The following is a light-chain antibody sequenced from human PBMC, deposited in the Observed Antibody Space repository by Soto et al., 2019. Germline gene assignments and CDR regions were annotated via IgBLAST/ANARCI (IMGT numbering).Light chain of an antibody. V-gene: IGKV3-20*01. CDR2: GPS. CDR1: QSVSSSY. J-gene: IGKJ4*01. CDR3: QQYGGSPLT. Sequence: EIVLTQSPGTLSLSPGQRATLSCRASQSVSSSYLAWYQQKPGQAPRLLIYGPSRRATAIPDRFSGSGSGTDFTLTISRLEPEDFAVYYCQQYGGSPLTFGGGTKVEIK.